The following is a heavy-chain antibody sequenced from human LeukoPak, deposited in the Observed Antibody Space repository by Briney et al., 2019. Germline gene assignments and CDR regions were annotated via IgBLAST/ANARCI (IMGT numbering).Heavy chain of an antibody. CDR3: TRAGQWTYGFQDY. Sequence: GGSLRLSCAATGFTFTSFAMSWVRQAPGKGLEWVSTFSGGGGSTFYADSVKGRFTVSGDNSKGTLFLQMNSLRAEDTAVYYCTRAGQWTYGFQDYWGQGTLVTVSS. D-gene: IGHD3-10*01. CDR1: GFTFTSFA. CDR2: FSGGGGST. V-gene: IGHV3-23*01. J-gene: IGHJ4*02.